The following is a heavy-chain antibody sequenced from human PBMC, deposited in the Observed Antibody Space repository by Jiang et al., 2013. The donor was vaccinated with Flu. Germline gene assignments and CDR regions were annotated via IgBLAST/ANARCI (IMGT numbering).Heavy chain of an antibody. J-gene: IGHJ4*02. CDR2: INHDGTP. Sequence: LLKPSDTQSLTCGLYGHSFGGYYWSWIRQPPGKGLEWLGEINHDGTPNYSPSLKNRVTISIDKSKKQFSLNLTSVTAADTAMYYCARAGGAVGYAYWGQGTLVTVSS. D-gene: IGHD6-19*01. V-gene: IGHV4-34*01. CDR1: GHSFGGYY. CDR3: ARAGGAVGYAY.